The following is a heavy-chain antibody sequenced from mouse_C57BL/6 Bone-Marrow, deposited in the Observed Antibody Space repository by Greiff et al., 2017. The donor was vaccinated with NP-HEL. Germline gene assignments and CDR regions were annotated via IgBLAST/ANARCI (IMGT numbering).Heavy chain of an antibody. Sequence: VQLQESDAELVKPGASVKISCKVSGYTFTDHTIHWMKQRPEQGLEWIGYIYPRDGSTKYNEKFKGKATLTADKSSSTAYMQLNRLTSEDSAVYFCARIYYDYPYYFDYWGQGTTLTVSS. D-gene: IGHD2-4*01. CDR1: GYTFTDHT. J-gene: IGHJ2*01. CDR2: IYPRDGST. CDR3: ARIYYDYPYYFDY. V-gene: IGHV1-78*01.